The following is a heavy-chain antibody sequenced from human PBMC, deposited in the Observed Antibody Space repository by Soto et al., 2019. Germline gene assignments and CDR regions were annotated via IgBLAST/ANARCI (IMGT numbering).Heavy chain of an antibody. D-gene: IGHD1-26*01. CDR1: GGSISSGDYY. Sequence: SETLSLTCTVSGGSISSGDYYWSWIRQPPGKGLEWIGYIYYSGSTYYNPSLKSRVTISVDTSTNQFSLQLNSVTPEDTAVYYCARSPPVIGANWFDPWGQGTLVTVSS. CDR3: ARSPPVIGANWFDP. V-gene: IGHV4-30-4*01. J-gene: IGHJ5*02. CDR2: IYYSGST.